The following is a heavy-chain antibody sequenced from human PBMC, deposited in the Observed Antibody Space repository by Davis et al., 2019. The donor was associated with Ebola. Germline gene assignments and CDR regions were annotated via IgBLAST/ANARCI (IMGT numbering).Heavy chain of an antibody. J-gene: IGHJ4*02. Sequence: GESLKISCAASGFTFSTYWMSWVRQAPGKGLEWVANLNQDGSDKYSVDSVKGRFTISRDNSKNSLYLQMNSLKAEDTAVYYCARLQGATFDYWGQGALVTVSS. CDR1: GFTFSTYW. D-gene: IGHD1-26*01. V-gene: IGHV3-7*01. CDR3: ARLQGATFDY. CDR2: LNQDGSDK.